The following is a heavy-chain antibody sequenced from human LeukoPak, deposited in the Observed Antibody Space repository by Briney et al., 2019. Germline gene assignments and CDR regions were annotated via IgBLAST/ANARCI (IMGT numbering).Heavy chain of an antibody. Sequence: ASETLSLTCAVYGGSFSGYYWSWIRQPPGKGLEWIGEINHSGSTNYNPSLKSRVTISVDTSKNQFYLKLSSVTAADTAVYHCARRGTTFRVLDYWGQGTLVTASP. J-gene: IGHJ4*02. D-gene: IGHD1-1*01. CDR1: GGSFSGYY. CDR2: INHSGST. CDR3: ARRGTTFRVLDY. V-gene: IGHV4-34*01.